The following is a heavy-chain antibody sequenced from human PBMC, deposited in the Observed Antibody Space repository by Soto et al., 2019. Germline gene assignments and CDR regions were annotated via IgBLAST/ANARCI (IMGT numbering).Heavy chain of an antibody. D-gene: IGHD4-4*01. CDR2: MNPNSGNT. CDR3: ARDADVTSHHSWCDT. J-gene: IGHJ5*02. Sequence: ASVKVSCKASGYTFTSYDINWVRQAPGQGLEYLGWMNPNSGNTGYVQKFQGRVTMTRNSSISTAYMELSSLRSEDTAVYHCARDADVTSHHSWCDTWGQGTVVTVSS. V-gene: IGHV1-8*01. CDR1: GYTFTSYD.